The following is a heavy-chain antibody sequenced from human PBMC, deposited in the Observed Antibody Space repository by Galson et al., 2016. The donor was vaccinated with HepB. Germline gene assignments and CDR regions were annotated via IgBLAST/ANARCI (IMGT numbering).Heavy chain of an antibody. V-gene: IGHV3-74*01. Sequence: SLRLSCAASGLTFSTYWMHWVRQAPGKGLVWVAHINPDGSSTNYADSVKGRFTISRDNAKNTLHLQMNSLRGEDTAVYYCVRGGRYSGYDSQYWGQGTLVTVSS. CDR2: INPDGSST. J-gene: IGHJ4*02. D-gene: IGHD5-12*01. CDR3: VRGGRYSGYDSQY. CDR1: GLTFSTYW.